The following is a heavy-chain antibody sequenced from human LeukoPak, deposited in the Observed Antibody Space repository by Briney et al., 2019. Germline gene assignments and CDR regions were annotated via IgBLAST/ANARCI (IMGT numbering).Heavy chain of an antibody. J-gene: IGHJ4*02. CDR1: GFTFSGSA. CDR3: TSLPSSGSDY. Sequence: GGSLRLSCAASGFTFSGSAMHWVRQASGKGLEWVGRTRSKANSYATAYAASVKGRFTISRDDSKNTAYLQMNSLKTEDTAVYYCTSLPSSGSDYWGQGTLVTVSS. V-gene: IGHV3-73*01. CDR2: TRSKANSYAT. D-gene: IGHD6-19*01.